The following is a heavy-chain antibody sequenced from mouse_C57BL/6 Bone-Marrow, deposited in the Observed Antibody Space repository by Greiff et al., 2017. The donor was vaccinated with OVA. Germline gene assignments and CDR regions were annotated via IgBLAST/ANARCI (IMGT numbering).Heavy chain of an antibody. CDR2: IDPENGDT. CDR1: GFNIKDDY. Sequence: EVKLQQSGAELVRPGASVKLSCTASGFNIKDDYMHWVKQRPEQGLEWIGWIDPENGDTEYASKFQGKATITADTSSNTAYLQLSSLTSEDTAVYYCTTSYGSSYRYFDVWGTGTTVTVSS. V-gene: IGHV14-4*01. D-gene: IGHD1-1*01. J-gene: IGHJ1*03. CDR3: TTSYGSSYRYFDV.